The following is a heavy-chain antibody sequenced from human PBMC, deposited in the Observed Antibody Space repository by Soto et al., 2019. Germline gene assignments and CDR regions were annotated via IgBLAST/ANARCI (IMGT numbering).Heavy chain of an antibody. D-gene: IGHD6-6*01. Sequence: GGSLRLSCAASGFTLSGYAMDWVRQAPGKGLEYVSGISSNGVGTYYAKSVQGRFTISRDNSKNTVYLQMGSLRPEDMAVYYCARRARPDFYYMDVWGKGTTVTV. CDR3: ARRARPDFYYMDV. CDR2: ISSNGVGT. CDR1: GFTLSGYA. J-gene: IGHJ6*03. V-gene: IGHV3-64*01.